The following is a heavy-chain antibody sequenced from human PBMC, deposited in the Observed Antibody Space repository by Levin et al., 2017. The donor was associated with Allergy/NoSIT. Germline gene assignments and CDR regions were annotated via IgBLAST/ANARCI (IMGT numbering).Heavy chain of an antibody. Sequence: GESLKISCAASGFTFRDYIMHWVRQASGQGLEWVSSISTNSRYIYYADSVRGRFSLSRDNAKNSMYLQMTNLRVDDTAVYYCARVRLGGTFGAPGHWGQGTLVTVSS. CDR3: ARVRLGGTFGAPGH. J-gene: IGHJ4*02. D-gene: IGHD3-10*01. CDR2: ISTNSRYI. V-gene: IGHV3-21*06. CDR1: GFTFRDYI.